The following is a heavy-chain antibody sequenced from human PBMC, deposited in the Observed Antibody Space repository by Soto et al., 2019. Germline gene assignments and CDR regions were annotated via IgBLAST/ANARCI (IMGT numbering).Heavy chain of an antibody. D-gene: IGHD3-10*01. CDR3: ARDGPMVRGVIIPDYYFDY. CDR2: IKQDGSEK. J-gene: IGHJ4*02. Sequence: EVQLVESGGGLVQPGGSLRLSCAASGFTFSSYWMSWVRQAPGKGLEWVANIKQDGSEKSYVDSVKGRFTISRDNANNSRNLQMNRRGAEDKAVYYCARDGPMVRGVIIPDYYFDYWGQGTLVTVSS. V-gene: IGHV3-7*01. CDR1: GFTFSSYW.